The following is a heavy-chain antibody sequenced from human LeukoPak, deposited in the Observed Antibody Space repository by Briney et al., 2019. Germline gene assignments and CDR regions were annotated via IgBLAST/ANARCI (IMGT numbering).Heavy chain of an antibody. CDR2: IWYDGSNK. V-gene: IGHV3-33*01. D-gene: IGHD3-22*01. Sequence: GGSLRLSCAASGFTFSSYGMHWVRQAPGKGLEWVAVIWYDGSNKYYADSVKGRFTISRDNSKNSLYLQMNSLRAEDTAVYYCAREPMGCYDSSGYRFDYWGQGTLVTVSS. J-gene: IGHJ4*02. CDR1: GFTFSSYG. CDR3: AREPMGCYDSSGYRFDY.